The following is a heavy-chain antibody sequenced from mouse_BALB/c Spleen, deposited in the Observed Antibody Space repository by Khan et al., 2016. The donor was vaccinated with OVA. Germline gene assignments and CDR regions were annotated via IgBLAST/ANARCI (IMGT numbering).Heavy chain of an antibody. V-gene: IGHV2-9*02. J-gene: IGHJ1*01. CDR3: TRTYGSNLWCFDV. Sequence: QVQLQEPGPGRVPPSQSLSNTCPVPGSSLTSYGVHWVRQPPGKGLEWLGVIWVGGSTDFNPAHMSRLWISKDKSKSPVFFKLNIYNTDDTATYFCTRTYGSNLWCFDVWRPRTSVTVSS. CDR2: IWVGGST. D-gene: IGHD1-1*01. CDR1: GSSLTSYG.